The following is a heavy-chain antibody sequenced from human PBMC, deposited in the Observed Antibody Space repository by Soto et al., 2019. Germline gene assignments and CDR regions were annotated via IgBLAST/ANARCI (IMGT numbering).Heavy chain of an antibody. V-gene: IGHV4-39*01. D-gene: IGHD6-13*01. Sequence: PSETLSLTCTVSGGSISSSSYYWGWIRQPPGKGLEWIGSIYYSGSTYYNPSLKSRVTISVDTSKNQFSLKLSSVTAADTAVYYCASVFGYSSSWYDYYYGMDVWGQGTTVTVSS. J-gene: IGHJ6*02. CDR2: IYYSGST. CDR1: GGSISSSSYY. CDR3: ASVFGYSSSWYDYYYGMDV.